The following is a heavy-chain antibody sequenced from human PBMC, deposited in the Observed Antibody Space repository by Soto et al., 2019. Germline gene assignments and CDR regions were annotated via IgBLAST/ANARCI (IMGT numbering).Heavy chain of an antibody. V-gene: IGHV3-23*01. J-gene: IGHJ4*02. CDR2: ISGSGGST. D-gene: IGHD6-19*01. Sequence: GGALGLYCSASGFTFSSYAMSWVRQAPGKGLEWVSAISGSGGSTYYADSVKGRFTISRDNSKNTLYLQMNSLRAEDTAVYYCAHLSSGWPLDYWGQGTLVTVSS. CDR3: AHLSSGWPLDY. CDR1: GFTFSSYA.